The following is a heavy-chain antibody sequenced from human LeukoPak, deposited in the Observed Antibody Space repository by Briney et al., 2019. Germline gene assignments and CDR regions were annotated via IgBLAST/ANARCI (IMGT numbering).Heavy chain of an antibody. J-gene: IGHJ3*02. Sequence: ASVKVSCKASGYTFTSYGISWVRQAPGQGLEWMGWISAYDGNTNYAQKLQGRVTMTTDTSTSTAYMELRSLRSDDTAVYYCARWGNPDAKYGIDAFDIWGQGTMVTVSS. CDR1: GYTFTSYG. V-gene: IGHV1-18*01. D-gene: IGHD4/OR15-4a*01. CDR3: ARWGNPDAKYGIDAFDI. CDR2: ISAYDGNT.